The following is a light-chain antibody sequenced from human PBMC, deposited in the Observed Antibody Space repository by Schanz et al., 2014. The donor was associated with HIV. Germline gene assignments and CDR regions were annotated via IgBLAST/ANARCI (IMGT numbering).Light chain of an antibody. V-gene: IGKV1-39*01. CDR1: QSMSSH. J-gene: IGKJ1*01. Sequence: DIQMTQSPSSLSASVGDRVTITCRASQSMSSHLNWYQQRPGKAPKLLIYAASRLQSGVPSRFGGSGSGTHFILTISSLLPEDFATYYCQQSYSTPWTFGQGTKVEI. CDR2: AAS. CDR3: QQSYSTPWT.